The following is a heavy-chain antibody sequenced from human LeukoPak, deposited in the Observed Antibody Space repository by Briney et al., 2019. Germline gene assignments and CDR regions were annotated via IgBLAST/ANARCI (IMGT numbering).Heavy chain of an antibody. Sequence: SETLSLTCTVSGGSISSYYWSWIRQPPGKGLEWIGYIYYSGSTNYNPSLKSRVTISVDTSKNQFSLKLSSVTAADTAVYYCARDQGDYAAGWFDPWGQGTLVTVSS. CDR1: GGSISSYY. D-gene: IGHD4-17*01. CDR2: IYYSGST. J-gene: IGHJ5*02. CDR3: ARDQGDYAAGWFDP. V-gene: IGHV4-59*01.